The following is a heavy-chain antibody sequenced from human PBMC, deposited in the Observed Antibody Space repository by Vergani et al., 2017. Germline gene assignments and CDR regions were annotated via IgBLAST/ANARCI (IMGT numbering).Heavy chain of an antibody. J-gene: IGHJ3*02. D-gene: IGHD2-15*01. CDR3: AKSGRTPHDAFDI. Sequence: QVQLVESGGGVVQPGRSLRLSCAASGFTFSSYGMHWVRQAPGKGLEWVAVISYDGSNKYYADSVKGRFTISRDNSKNTLYLQMNSLRAEDTAVYYCAKSGRTPHDAFDIWGQGTMVTVSS. V-gene: IGHV3-30*18. CDR2: ISYDGSNK. CDR1: GFTFSSYG.